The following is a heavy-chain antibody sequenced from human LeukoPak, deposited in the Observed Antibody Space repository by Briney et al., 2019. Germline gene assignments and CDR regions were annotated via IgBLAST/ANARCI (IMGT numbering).Heavy chain of an antibody. D-gene: IGHD2-2*01. CDR2: IDPSGGST. J-gene: IGHJ6*03. V-gene: IGHV1-46*01. Sequence: ASVKVSCKTSGYTFTSYYIHWVRQAPGQGLEWMGLIDPSGGSTSYAQNFQGRVTMTGDTSTSTVYMELSSVRSEDTAVYYCARGPIIDIVIVPAADDYYYMDVWGKGTTVTVSS. CDR3: ARGPIIDIVIVPAADDYYYMDV. CDR1: GYTFTSYY.